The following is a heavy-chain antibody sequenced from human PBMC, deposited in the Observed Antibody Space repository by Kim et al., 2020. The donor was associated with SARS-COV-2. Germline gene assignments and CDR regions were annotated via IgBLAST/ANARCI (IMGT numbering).Heavy chain of an antibody. Sequence: SVKVSCKASGGTFSSYAISWVRQAPGQGLEWMGGIIPIFGTANYAQKFQGRVTITADESTSTAYMELSSLRSEDTAVYYCAREELGNCSSTSCYAGGNWFDPWGQGTLVTVSS. J-gene: IGHJ5*02. CDR1: GGTFSSYA. V-gene: IGHV1-69*13. D-gene: IGHD2-2*01. CDR3: AREELGNCSSTSCYAGGNWFDP. CDR2: IIPIFGTA.